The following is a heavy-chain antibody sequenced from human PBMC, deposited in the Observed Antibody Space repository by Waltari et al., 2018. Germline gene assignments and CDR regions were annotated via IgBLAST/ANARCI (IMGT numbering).Heavy chain of an antibody. J-gene: IGHJ4*02. CDR3: AKEVAGTFDY. Sequence: EVQLVESGGGLVQPGRSLRLSCAASGFTFDDYAMHWVRQAPGKGLGWVSGISWNRGSIGYADSVKGRFTISRDNAKNSLYLQMNSLRAEDMALYYCAKEVAGTFDYWGQGTLVTVSS. D-gene: IGHD6-19*01. CDR1: GFTFDDYA. CDR2: ISWNRGSI. V-gene: IGHV3-9*03.